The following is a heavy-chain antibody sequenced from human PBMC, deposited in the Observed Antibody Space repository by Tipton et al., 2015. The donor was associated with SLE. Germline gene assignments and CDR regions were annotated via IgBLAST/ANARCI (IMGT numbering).Heavy chain of an antibody. CDR2: ISSSGSTI. CDR1: GFTFSDYY. V-gene: IGHV3-11*04. D-gene: IGHD6-19*01. J-gene: IGHJ4*02. Sequence: SLRLSCAASGFTFSDYYMSWIRQAPGKGLEWVSYISSSGSTIYYADSVKGRFTISRDNAKNSLYLQMNSLRAEDTAVYYCAKGFGLGSQWLVPFYYWGQGTLVTVSS. CDR3: AKGFGLGSQWLVPFYY.